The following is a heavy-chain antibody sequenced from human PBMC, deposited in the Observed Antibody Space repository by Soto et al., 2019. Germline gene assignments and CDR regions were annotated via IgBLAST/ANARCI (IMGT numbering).Heavy chain of an antibody. CDR2: IYHSGNT. Sequence: SETLSLTCAVSGGSISSSNWWSWVRQPPGKGLEWIGEIYHSGNTNYNPSLKSRVTMAVDKSRNQFSLKLSSVTAADTAVYYCARHLTYCSAGSCYSDFPYYGMDVWGQGTTVTVS. CDR3: ARHLTYCSAGSCYSDFPYYGMDV. D-gene: IGHD2-15*01. CDR1: GGSISSSNW. J-gene: IGHJ6*02. V-gene: IGHV4-4*02.